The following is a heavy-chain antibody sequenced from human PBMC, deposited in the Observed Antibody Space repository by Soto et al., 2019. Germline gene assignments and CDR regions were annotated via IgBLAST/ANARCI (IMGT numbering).Heavy chain of an antibody. CDR3: ARLRPDYGDYAQYYYYGMDV. D-gene: IGHD4-17*01. CDR2: IYYSGST. CDR1: GGSISSYY. V-gene: IGHV4-59*01. J-gene: IGHJ6*02. Sequence: SQTLSLTCTVSGGSISSYYWSWIRQPPGKGLEWIGYIYYSGSTNYNPSLKSRVTISVDTSKNQFSLKLSSVTAADTAVYYCARLRPDYGDYAQYYYYGMDVWGQGTTVTVSS.